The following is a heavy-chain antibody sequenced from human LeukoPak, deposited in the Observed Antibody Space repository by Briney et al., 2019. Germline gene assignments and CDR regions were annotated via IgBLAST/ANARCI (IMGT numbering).Heavy chain of an antibody. CDR3: ARGGGGSFYYYYYMDV. V-gene: IGHV1-8*01. Sequence: ASVKVSCKASGYTFISYDINWVRQATGQGLEWMGWMNPNSGNTGYAQKFQGRVTMTRNTSISTAYMELSSLRSEDTAVYYCARGGGGSFYYYYYMDVWGKGTTVTVSS. CDR1: GYTFISYD. J-gene: IGHJ6*03. CDR2: MNPNSGNT. D-gene: IGHD2-15*01.